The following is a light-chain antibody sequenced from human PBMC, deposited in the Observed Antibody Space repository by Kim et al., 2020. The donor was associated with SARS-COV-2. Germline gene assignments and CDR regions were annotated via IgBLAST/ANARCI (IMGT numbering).Light chain of an antibody. Sequence: EIVLTQSPATLSLSPGERATLSCSASQSVSSNLAWYQQKTGQAPRLLIYDASNMATGMPARFSGSASGTDYTLTIRSLEPEDLTVYYCPHSSNWKGFTFCPRTTVYI. V-gene: IGKV3-11*01. CDR1: QSVSSN. CDR3: PHSSNWKGFT. J-gene: IGKJ3*01. CDR2: DAS.